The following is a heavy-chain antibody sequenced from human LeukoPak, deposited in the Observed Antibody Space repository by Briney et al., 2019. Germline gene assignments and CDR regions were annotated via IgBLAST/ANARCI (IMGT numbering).Heavy chain of an antibody. CDR3: AKSGGYGLIDY. CDR1: GVSISSSSYY. J-gene: IGHJ4*01. CDR2: IYSSGST. Sequence: PSETLSLTCNVSGVSISSSSYYWGWIRQPPGKGLEWIGSIYSSGSTYYNSSLKSRVTISIDTSKNQVSLKMSSVTAADTAVYYCAKSGGYGLIDYWGQGTLVTVSS. D-gene: IGHD6-25*01. V-gene: IGHV4-39*01.